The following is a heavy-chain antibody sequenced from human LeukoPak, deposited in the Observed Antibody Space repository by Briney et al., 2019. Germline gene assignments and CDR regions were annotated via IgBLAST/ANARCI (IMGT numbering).Heavy chain of an antibody. J-gene: IGHJ4*03. Sequence: SLRLSCAASGFTFDDYAMHWVRQAPGKGLEWVSGISWNSGSIGYADSVKGRFTISRDNAKNSLYLQMNSLRAEDTALYYCAKEVDTVMVQSRDFDYWGQGTLVTVSS. CDR1: GFTFDDYA. CDR2: ISWNSGSI. V-gene: IGHV3-9*01. D-gene: IGHD5-18*01. CDR3: AKEVDTVMVQSRDFDY.